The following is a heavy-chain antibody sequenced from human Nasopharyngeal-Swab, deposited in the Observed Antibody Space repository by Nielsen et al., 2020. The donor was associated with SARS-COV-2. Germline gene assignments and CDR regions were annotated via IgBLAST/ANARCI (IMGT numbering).Heavy chain of an antibody. CDR3: ARGGDPREVVAATDCFDP. J-gene: IGHJ5*02. CDR2: INPGGGSA. D-gene: IGHD2-15*01. V-gene: IGHV1-46*01. Sequence: LVRHAPGQGLVWMGIINPGGGSARYSQNFQGRVTMTRDTSTSTVYMELSSLRSEDTAVYYCARGGDPREVVAATDCFDPWGQGTLVTVSS.